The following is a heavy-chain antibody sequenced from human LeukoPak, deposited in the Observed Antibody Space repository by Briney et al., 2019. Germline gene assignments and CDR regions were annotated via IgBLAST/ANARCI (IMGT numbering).Heavy chain of an antibody. Sequence: GSLRLSCAASGFTFSSYWMSWVRQPPGKGLEWIGEINHSGSTNYNPSLKSRVTISVDTSKNQFSLKLSSVTAADTAVYYCARGGSGWPHYYYYYYMDVWGKGTTVTVSS. CDR3: ARGGSGWPHYYYYYYMDV. V-gene: IGHV4-34*01. CDR1: GFTFSSYW. D-gene: IGHD6-19*01. J-gene: IGHJ6*03. CDR2: INHSGST.